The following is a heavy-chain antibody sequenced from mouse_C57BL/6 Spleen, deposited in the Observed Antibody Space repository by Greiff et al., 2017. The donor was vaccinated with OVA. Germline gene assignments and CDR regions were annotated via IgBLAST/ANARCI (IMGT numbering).Heavy chain of an antibody. CDR3: ASPYYEYDVGAMDY. CDR1: GYTFTSYT. Sequence: QVQLQQSGAELARPGASVKMSCKASGYTFTSYTMHWVKQRPGQGLEWIGYINPSSGYTKYNQKFKDKATLTADKSSSTAYMQLSSLTSEDSAVYYYASPYYEYDVGAMDYWGQGTSVTVSS. J-gene: IGHJ4*01. D-gene: IGHD2-4*01. V-gene: IGHV1-4*01. CDR2: INPSSGYT.